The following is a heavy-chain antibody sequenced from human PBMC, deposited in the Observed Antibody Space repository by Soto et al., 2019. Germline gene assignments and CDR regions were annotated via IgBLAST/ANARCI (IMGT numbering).Heavy chain of an antibody. D-gene: IGHD2-8*01. V-gene: IGHV3-23*01. CDR3: ARDCTNGVCYGPWYFDL. CDR1: GFTLRGYA. CDR2: ISGSGGST. J-gene: IGHJ2*01. Sequence: GVSLRLSCAPSGFTLRGYAMSWVRQAPGKGLEWVSAISGSGGSTYYADSVKGRFTISRDNSKNTLYLQMNSLRSEDTAVYYCARDCTNGVCYGPWYFDLWGRGTLVTVSS.